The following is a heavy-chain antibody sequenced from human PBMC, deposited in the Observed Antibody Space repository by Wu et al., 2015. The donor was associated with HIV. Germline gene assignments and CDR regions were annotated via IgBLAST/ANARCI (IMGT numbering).Heavy chain of an antibody. CDR1: GGTFSSYA. CDR3: ARPHHEYCSSTSCYLDTAVAMYYFDY. CDR2: IIPIFGSP. J-gene: IGHJ4*02. V-gene: IGHV1-69*05. D-gene: IGHD2-2*01. Sequence: QVQLVQSGAEVKKPGSSVKVSCKASGGTFSSYAITWVRQVPGQGLEWMGGIIPIFGSPIYAQKFLGRVTLTMDESRTTAYMDLSGLTSEDTAVYYCARPHHEYCSSTSCYLDTAVAMYYFDYWSQGTLVTVAS.